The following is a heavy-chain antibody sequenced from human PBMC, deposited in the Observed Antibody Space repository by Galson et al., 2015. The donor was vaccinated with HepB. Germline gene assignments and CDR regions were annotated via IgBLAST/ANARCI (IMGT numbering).Heavy chain of an antibody. CDR2: ISGSGGST. CDR1: GFTFSSYA. V-gene: IGHV3-23*01. Sequence: SLRLSCAASGFTFSSYAMSWVRQAPGKGLEWVSAISGSGGSTYYADSVKGRFTISRDNSKNTLYLQMNSLRAEDTAVYYCAKDSRYYDFWSGSGGGYYYYGMDVWGQGTTVTVSS. J-gene: IGHJ6*02. CDR3: AKDSRYYDFWSGSGGGYYYYGMDV. D-gene: IGHD3-3*01.